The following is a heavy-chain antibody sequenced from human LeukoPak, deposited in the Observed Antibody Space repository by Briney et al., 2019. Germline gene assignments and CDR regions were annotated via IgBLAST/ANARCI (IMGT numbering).Heavy chain of an antibody. CDR3: AREVHAAVTDFDY. CDR2: IKEDGSEK. V-gene: IGHV3-7*01. D-gene: IGHD6-13*01. Sequence: PGGSLRLSCAASGFTFSRHWMSWVRQAPGKGLEWVANIKEDGSEKYYADSMKGRFTISRDNARNSLYLQMNSLRAEDTAVYYCAREVHAAVTDFDYWGQGTLVTVSS. J-gene: IGHJ4*02. CDR1: GFTFSRHW.